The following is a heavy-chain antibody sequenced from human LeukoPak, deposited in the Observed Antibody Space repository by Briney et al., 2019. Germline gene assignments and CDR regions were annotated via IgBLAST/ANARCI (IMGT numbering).Heavy chain of an antibody. J-gene: IGHJ6*03. CDR1: GGRISSYH. CDR3: AREGITIFGVVIPYYMDV. Sequence: SETLSLICTVSGGRISSYHWSWIRQPAGKGLEGIGRIYGSGGTNYNSSLKSRVTMSADTSKNQFSLKLSSVTAADTAVYYCAREGITIFGVVIPYYMDVWGKGTTVTVSS. V-gene: IGHV4-4*07. D-gene: IGHD3-3*01. CDR2: IYGSGGT.